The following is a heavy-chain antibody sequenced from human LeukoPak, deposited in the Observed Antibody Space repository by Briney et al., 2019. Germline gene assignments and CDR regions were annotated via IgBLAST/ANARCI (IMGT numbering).Heavy chain of an antibody. D-gene: IGHD1-26*01. J-gene: IGHJ4*02. CDR3: ARESGSYEAYFDY. V-gene: IGHV1-69*13. CDR1: GGTFSSYA. CDR2: IFPIFATA. Sequence: SVKVSCKASGGTFSSYAISWVRQAPGQGLEWMGRIFPIFATANYAQKFQGRVTITADESTSTAYMELSSLRSEGTAVYYCARESGSYEAYFDYWGQGTLVTVSS.